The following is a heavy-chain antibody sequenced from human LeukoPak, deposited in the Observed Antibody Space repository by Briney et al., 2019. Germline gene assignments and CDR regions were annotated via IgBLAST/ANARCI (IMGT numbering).Heavy chain of an antibody. D-gene: IGHD4-17*01. J-gene: IGHJ4*02. V-gene: IGHV1-8*01. Sequence: ASVKVSCKASGYTFTSYDINWVRQATGQGLEWMGWMNPNSGNTGYAQKFQGRVTMTRNTSISTAYMELSSLRSEDTAVYYCARGWDDYGDYDYWGQGTLVTVSS. CDR3: ARGWDDYGDYDY. CDR2: MNPNSGNT. CDR1: GYTFTSYD.